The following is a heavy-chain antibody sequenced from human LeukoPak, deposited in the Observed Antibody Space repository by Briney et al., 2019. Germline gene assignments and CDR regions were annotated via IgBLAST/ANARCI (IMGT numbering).Heavy chain of an antibody. CDR2: ISTDNADT. J-gene: IGHJ2*01. D-gene: IGHD2-21*02. V-gene: IGHV1-18*01. Sequence: ASVRVSSKASGYTFTKYGLTWVRQAPGQGLEWMGWISTDNADTYYAQNYQGRVTMTIDTSTSTAYMELRSLRSDDTAVYYCVRDCASDCSIKGHYYFDLWGRGTLVTVSS. CDR1: GYTFTKYG. CDR3: VRDCASDCSIKGHYYFDL.